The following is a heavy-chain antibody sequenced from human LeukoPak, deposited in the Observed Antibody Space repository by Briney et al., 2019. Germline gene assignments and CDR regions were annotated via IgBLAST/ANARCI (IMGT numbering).Heavy chain of an antibody. CDR2: IIPMFGTA. CDR1: GGTFSRHA. D-gene: IGHD3-22*01. Sequence: RVASVKVSCKASGGTFSRHAINWVRQAPGQGLEWMGGIIPMFGTAKDAQKFQGRVTITADESTSTAYMELSSLRSEDTAVYYCASPLHSSGSYYGMDVWGQGTTVTVSS. CDR3: ASPLHSSGSYYGMDV. V-gene: IGHV1-69*13. J-gene: IGHJ6*02.